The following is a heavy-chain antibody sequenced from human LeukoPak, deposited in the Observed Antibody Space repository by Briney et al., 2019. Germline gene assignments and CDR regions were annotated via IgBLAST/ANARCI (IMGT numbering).Heavy chain of an antibody. CDR3: ARDNLSMDV. V-gene: IGHV3-33*01. D-gene: IGHD1-14*01. CDR2: IWYDGSKK. CDR1: GVTFSSYG. J-gene: IGHJ6*02. Sequence: GGSLRLSCAASGVTFSSYGFHWVRQAPGKGLEWVAVIWYDGSKKYYADSVQGRFTISRDMSKNTLFLEMDSLRAEDTAVYYCARDNLSMDVWGQGTTVTVSS.